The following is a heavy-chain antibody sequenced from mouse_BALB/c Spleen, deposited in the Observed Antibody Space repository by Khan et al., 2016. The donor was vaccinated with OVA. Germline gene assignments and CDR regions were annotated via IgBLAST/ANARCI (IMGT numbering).Heavy chain of an antibody. CDR2: ISPGSGDT. CDR1: GYSFTDYY. V-gene: IGHV1-77*01. Sequence: QVQLQQSGAELARPGASVKLSCKASGYSFTDYYINWVKQRTGQGLEWIGEISPGSGDTYYNEKFKGKATLTADKSSSTAYMQLSSLSSEASAVYFYARRNYCGYTVAYWGEGTLVTVSA. D-gene: IGHD1-2*01. J-gene: IGHJ3*01. CDR3: ARRNYCGYTVAY.